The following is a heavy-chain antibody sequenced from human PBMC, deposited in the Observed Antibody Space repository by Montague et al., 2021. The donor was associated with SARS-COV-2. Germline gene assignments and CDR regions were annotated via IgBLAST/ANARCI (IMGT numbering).Heavy chain of an antibody. Sequence: SETLSLTCTVSGASISSYYWSWIRQPPGKGLEWIGYIYYSGGTNYNPSLKSRVTISVDTSKNQFSLKLSSVTAADTAVYYCARLQVPNYDFWSGYYTGMNYYMDVWGKGTTVTVSS. J-gene: IGHJ6*03. CDR2: IYYSGGT. V-gene: IGHV4-59*01. CDR3: ARLQVPNYDFWSGYYTGMNYYMDV. CDR1: GASISSYY. D-gene: IGHD3-3*01.